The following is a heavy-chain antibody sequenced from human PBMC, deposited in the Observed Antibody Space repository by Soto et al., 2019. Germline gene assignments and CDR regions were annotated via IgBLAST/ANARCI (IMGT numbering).Heavy chain of an antibody. J-gene: IGHJ6*04. V-gene: IGHV5-10-1*01. CDR3: AASGSYPEYHYGMVV. CDR1: GYSFTSYW. D-gene: IGHD1-26*01. Sequence: RESLKISCKGSGYSFTSYWISWVRQMPGKGLEWRGRIDPSDSYTNYSPSFQGHVTISADKSISTAYLQWSSLKASDTAMYYCAASGSYPEYHYGMVVWGKGAKVTVSS. CDR2: IDPSDSYT.